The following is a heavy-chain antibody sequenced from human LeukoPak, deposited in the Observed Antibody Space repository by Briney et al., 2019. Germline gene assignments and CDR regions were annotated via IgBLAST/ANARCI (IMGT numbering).Heavy chain of an antibody. CDR1: GFTFKNYA. D-gene: IGHD6-6*01. CDR2: ISWNSGNV. V-gene: IGHV3-9*01. CDR3: AKSGTYSSSSGSIDS. Sequence: GGSLRLSCAASGFTFKNYAMHWVRQAPGKGLEWVSSISWNSGNVDYSDSVKGRFTLSRDNAKNSLFLQMNSLRDEDTAFYYCAKSGTYSSSSGSIDSWGHGTPVTVSS. J-gene: IGHJ5*01.